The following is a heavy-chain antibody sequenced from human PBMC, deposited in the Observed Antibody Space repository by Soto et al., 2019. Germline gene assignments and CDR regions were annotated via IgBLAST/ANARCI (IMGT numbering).Heavy chain of an antibody. D-gene: IGHD6-19*01. Sequence: EVQLVESGGGLVQPGRSLRLSCAASGFTFDDYAMHWVRQAPGKGLEWVSGISWNSGSIGYADSVKGRFTISRDNAKNSLYLQMNSLRAEDTALYYCAKDIHSSGLNYGMDVWGQGTTVTVSS. J-gene: IGHJ6*02. CDR1: GFTFDDYA. CDR2: ISWNSGSI. CDR3: AKDIHSSGLNYGMDV. V-gene: IGHV3-9*01.